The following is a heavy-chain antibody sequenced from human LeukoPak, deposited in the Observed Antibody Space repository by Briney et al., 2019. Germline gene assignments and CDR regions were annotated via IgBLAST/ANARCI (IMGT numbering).Heavy chain of an antibody. J-gene: IGHJ4*02. V-gene: IGHV3-21*01. CDR2: ISGGSRHT. D-gene: IGHD3-16*02. CDR1: GFTFNSYS. Sequence: PGGSLRLSCAASGFTFNSYSMSWVRHTPGKGLEWVSSISGGSRHTYYADSVKGRFTISRDNAKNSLYLQMNSLRAEDTAVYYCAKVLRGELSCLHYWRQGSLHSVSS. CDR3: AKVLRGELSCLHY.